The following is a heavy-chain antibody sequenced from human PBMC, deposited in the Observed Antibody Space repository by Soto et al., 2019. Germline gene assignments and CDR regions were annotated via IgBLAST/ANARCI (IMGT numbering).Heavy chain of an antibody. CDR1: GFTFSRAW. D-gene: IGHD2-15*01. J-gene: IGHJ4*02. Sequence: PGGSLRLSCAASGFTFSRAWMNWVRQAPGKGLEWVGRIKSKTDGETIDYAAPVKGRFTISRDDSKNTLYLQMNSLETEDTAVHYCTTDHLVVVASFDIWGQGTLVTVSS. CDR2: IKSKTDGETI. CDR3: TTDHLVVVASFDI. V-gene: IGHV3-15*07.